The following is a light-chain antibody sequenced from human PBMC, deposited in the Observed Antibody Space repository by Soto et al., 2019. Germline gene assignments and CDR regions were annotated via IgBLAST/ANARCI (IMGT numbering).Light chain of an antibody. CDR1: QSVSSN. V-gene: IGKV3D-15*01. Sequence: IVITQSPATLSVSPGERATLSCRASQSVSSNLAWYQQKPGQAPRLLIYGASSRATGIPDRFSGSGSGTDFTLTISNLQPDDFATYYCQQYESYSPWTFGQGTKWIS. J-gene: IGKJ1*01. CDR3: QQYESYSPWT. CDR2: GAS.